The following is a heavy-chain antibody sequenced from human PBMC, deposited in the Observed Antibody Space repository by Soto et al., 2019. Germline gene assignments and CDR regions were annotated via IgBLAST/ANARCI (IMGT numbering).Heavy chain of an antibody. Sequence: QVQLVQSGAEVKKPGASVKVSCKASGYTFTGYYMHWVRQAPGQGLEWMGWINPNSGGTNYAQKFQGRVTMTRDTSISTAYMELSRLRSDDTAVYYCARALGYCSSTSCYQDKPGQSWDWFDPWGQGTLVTVSS. CDR1: GYTFTGYY. D-gene: IGHD2-2*01. J-gene: IGHJ5*02. CDR2: INPNSGGT. CDR3: ARALGYCSSTSCYQDKPGQSWDWFDP. V-gene: IGHV1-2*02.